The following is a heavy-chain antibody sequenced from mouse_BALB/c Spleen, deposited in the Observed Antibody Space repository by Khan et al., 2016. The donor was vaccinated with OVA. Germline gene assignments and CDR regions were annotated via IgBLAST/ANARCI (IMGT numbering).Heavy chain of an antibody. CDR2: IHYSGRT. V-gene: IGHV3-1*02. Sequence: EVQLQESGPDLVKPSQSLSLTCTVTGYSITSGYNWHWIRQFPGNKLEWMGYIHYSGRTNYKPSLKSRFSITRDTSKNQFFLQLKSVTSEDTATYYCAGEFPTYWGQGTLVTVSA. CDR3: AGEFPTY. J-gene: IGHJ3*01. CDR1: GYSITSGYN.